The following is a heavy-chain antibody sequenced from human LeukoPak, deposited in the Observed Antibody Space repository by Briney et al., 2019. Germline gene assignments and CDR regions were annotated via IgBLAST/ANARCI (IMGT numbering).Heavy chain of an antibody. V-gene: IGHV4-34*01. CDR3: ASRKLGNDY. J-gene: IGHJ4*02. CDR1: GGSFSGYY. D-gene: IGHD7-27*01. CDR2: INHSGST. Sequence: SETLSLTCAVYGGSFSGYYWSWIRQPPGKGLEWIGEINHSGSTNYNPSLKSRVTISVDTSKNQLSLNLSSVTAADTAVYYCASRKLGNDYWGQGTLVTVSS.